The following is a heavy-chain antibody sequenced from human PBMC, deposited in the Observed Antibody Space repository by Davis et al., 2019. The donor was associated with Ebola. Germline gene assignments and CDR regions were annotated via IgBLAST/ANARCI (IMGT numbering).Heavy chain of an antibody. D-gene: IGHD1-26*01. V-gene: IGHV3-30*04. Sequence: PGGSLRLSCAASGFTFSNYAMHWVRQAPGKGLEWVAVISYDGSNKYYEDSVKGRFTISRDNSKNTLYLQMNGLRVDDTAIYYCAKDTSNIWFDIWGQGTMVTVSS. CDR2: ISYDGSNK. J-gene: IGHJ3*02. CDR1: GFTFSNYA. CDR3: AKDTSNIWFDI.